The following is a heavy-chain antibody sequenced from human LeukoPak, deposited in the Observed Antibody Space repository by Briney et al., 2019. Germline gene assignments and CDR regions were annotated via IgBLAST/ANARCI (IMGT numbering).Heavy chain of an antibody. Sequence: SETLSLTCTLSRGSISSSIHYWGWIRQPPGKGLEWIGSSSYTGSTYFNPSLFGRAAISVDTSNNRFSLRLTSTTAADTAVYFCARHVLRGWESYPFDNWGQGTLVTVSS. CDR2: SSYTGST. V-gene: IGHV4-39*01. CDR1: RGSISSSIHY. D-gene: IGHD3-16*02. J-gene: IGHJ4*02. CDR3: ARHVLRGWESYPFDN.